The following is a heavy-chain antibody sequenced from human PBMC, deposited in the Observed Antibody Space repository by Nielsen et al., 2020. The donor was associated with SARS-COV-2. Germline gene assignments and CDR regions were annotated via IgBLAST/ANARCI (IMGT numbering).Heavy chain of an antibody. CDR2: IKQDGSEK. J-gene: IGHJ5*02. Sequence: GESLKISCAASGFTFSNYWMSWVRQAPGKGLEWVANIKQDGSEKYYVDSVKGRFTISRDNAKNSLYLQMNSLRAEDTAVYYCARESVIAAQFDPWGQGTLVTVSS. V-gene: IGHV3-7*01. D-gene: IGHD6-6*01. CDR3: ARESVIAAQFDP. CDR1: GFTFSNYW.